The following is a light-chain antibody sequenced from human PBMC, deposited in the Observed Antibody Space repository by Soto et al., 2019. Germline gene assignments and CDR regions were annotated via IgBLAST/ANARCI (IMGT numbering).Light chain of an antibody. Sequence: EIVMTQSPATLSVSPGERATLSCRASQSVSSKVAWYQQRLGQAPRLLIYGASTRATDIPARFSGSGFGTEFTLTISSLQSEDFAVYYCQQYNNWPPWTFGQGTKVEIK. CDR1: QSVSSK. V-gene: IGKV3-15*01. CDR3: QQYNNWPPWT. J-gene: IGKJ1*01. CDR2: GAS.